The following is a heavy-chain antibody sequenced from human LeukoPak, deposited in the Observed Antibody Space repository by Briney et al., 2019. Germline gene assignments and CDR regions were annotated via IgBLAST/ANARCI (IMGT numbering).Heavy chain of an antibody. CDR1: GGSISSGSYY. V-gene: IGHV4-39*07. D-gene: IGHD1-26*01. Sequence: PSQTLSLTCTVSGGSISSGSYYWSWIRQPPGKGLEWIGEGDHSGGTKYNPSLKSRVTISADSSKNQFSLKLSSVTAADTAVYYCARNGQSGFSFDPWGQGTLVTVSS. J-gene: IGHJ5*02. CDR2: GDHSGGT. CDR3: ARNGQSGFSFDP.